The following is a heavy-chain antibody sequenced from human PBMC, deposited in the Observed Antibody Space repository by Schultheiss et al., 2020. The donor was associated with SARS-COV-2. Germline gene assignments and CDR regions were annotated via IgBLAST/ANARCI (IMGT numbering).Heavy chain of an antibody. J-gene: IGHJ6*02. CDR1: GFTFSSYG. CDR3: ARERMSYNGMDV. Sequence: GGSLRLSCAASGFTFSSYGMHWVRQAPGKGLEWVAVIWYDGSNKYYADSVKGRFTISRDNSKNTLYLQMNSLRAEDTAVYYCARERMSYNGMDVWGQGTTVTVSS. D-gene: IGHD3-16*01. CDR2: IWYDGSNK. V-gene: IGHV3-33*01.